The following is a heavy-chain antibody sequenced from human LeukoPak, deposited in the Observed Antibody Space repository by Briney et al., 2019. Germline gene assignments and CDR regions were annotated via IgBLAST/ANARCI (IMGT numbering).Heavy chain of an antibody. CDR3: ARDPGSSSWYPLYYYYYYMDV. D-gene: IGHD6-13*01. J-gene: IGHJ6*03. CDR1: GFTFSSYS. V-gene: IGHV3-21*01. CDR2: ISSSSSYI. Sequence: PGGSLRLSCAASGFTFSSYSMNWVRQAPGKGLEWVSSISSSSSYIYYADSVKGRFTISRDNAKNSLYLQMNSLRAEDTAVYYCARDPGSSSWYPLYYYYYYMDVWGKGTTVTVSS.